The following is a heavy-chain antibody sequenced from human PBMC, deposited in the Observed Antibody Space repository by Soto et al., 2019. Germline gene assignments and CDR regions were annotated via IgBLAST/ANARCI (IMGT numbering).Heavy chain of an antibody. CDR2: IIPIFGTA. CDR1: GGTFSSYA. CDR3: ALGYSSGWYPYYYGMDV. J-gene: IGHJ6*02. V-gene: IGHV1-69*13. Sequence: SVKVSCKASGGTFSSYAISWVRQAPGQGLEWMGGIIPIFGTANYAQKFQGRVTITADESTSTAYMELSSLRSEDTAVYYCALGYSSGWYPYYYGMDVWGQGTTVTVSS. D-gene: IGHD6-19*01.